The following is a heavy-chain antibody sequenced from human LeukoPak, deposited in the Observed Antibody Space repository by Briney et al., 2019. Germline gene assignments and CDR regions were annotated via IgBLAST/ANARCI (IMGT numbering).Heavy chain of an antibody. CDR3: AIGSIAAAGTGPDYYYYYMDV. CDR1: GGTFSSYA. J-gene: IGHJ6*03. V-gene: IGHV1-69*05. D-gene: IGHD6-13*01. Sequence: SVKVSCKASGGTFSSYAISWVRQAPGQGLEWMGGIIPIFGTANYAQTFQGRVTITTDESASTAYMALSSLRSEDTAVYYCAIGSIAAAGTGPDYYYYYMDVWGKGTTVTVSS. CDR2: IIPIFGTA.